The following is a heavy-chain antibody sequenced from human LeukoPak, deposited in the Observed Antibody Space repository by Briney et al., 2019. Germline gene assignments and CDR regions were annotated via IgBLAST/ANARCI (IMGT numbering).Heavy chain of an antibody. V-gene: IGHV4-34*12. CDR2: IIDTGST. Sequence: SETLSLTRVVYGESFSGYYWTWIRQPPGKGLEWIGEIIDTGSTKYNSSLKSRVTISVDTSKNEFSLNLTSVTAADTAIYYCARGLASGYPPIPFDYWGQGTLVTVSS. CDR3: ARGLASGYPPIPFDY. CDR1: GESFSGYY. J-gene: IGHJ4*02. D-gene: IGHD3-3*01.